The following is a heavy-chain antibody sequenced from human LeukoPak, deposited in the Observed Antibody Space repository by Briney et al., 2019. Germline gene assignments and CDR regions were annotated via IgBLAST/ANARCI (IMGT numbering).Heavy chain of an antibody. CDR2: ISAYNGNT. V-gene: IGHV1-18*01. CDR3: ARASVRDIVVVPAAIWFDP. J-gene: IGHJ5*02. CDR1: GYTFTGYA. Sequence: ASVKVSCKASGYTFTGYAIHWVRQAPGQRLEWMGWISAYNGNTSYAQKLQGRVTMTTDTSTSTAYMELRSLRFDDTAVYYCARASVRDIVVVPAAIWFDPWGQGTLVTVSS. D-gene: IGHD2-2*01.